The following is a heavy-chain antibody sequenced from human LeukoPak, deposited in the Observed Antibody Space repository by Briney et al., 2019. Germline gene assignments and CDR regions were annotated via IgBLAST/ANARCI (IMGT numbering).Heavy chain of an antibody. V-gene: IGHV3-74*01. J-gene: IGHJ2*01. CDR1: GFTFSSYW. D-gene: IGHD2-8*01. CDR3: ARDMGYCTNGVCRWYFDL. Sequence: PGGSLRLSCAASGFTFSSYWMHWVRQAPGKGLVWVSRINTDGSSTSYADSVKGRFTISRDNAKNTLYLQMNSLRAEDTAVYYCARDMGYCTNGVCRWYFDLWGRGTLVTVSS. CDR2: INTDGSST.